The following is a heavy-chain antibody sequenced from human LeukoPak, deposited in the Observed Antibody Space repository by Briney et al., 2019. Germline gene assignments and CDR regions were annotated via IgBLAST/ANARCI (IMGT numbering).Heavy chain of an antibody. V-gene: IGHV4-59*01. CDR1: GGSISTYY. CDR2: IYYSGST. Sequence: PSETLSLTCSVSGGSISTYYWTWIRQPPGKGLEWIGYIYYSGSTNYNPSLKSRVTISLDTSKNQFSLKLSSVTAVDTAVYYCARAILSGYPDSWGQGTLVIVFS. D-gene: IGHD3-3*01. J-gene: IGHJ4*02. CDR3: ARAILSGYPDS.